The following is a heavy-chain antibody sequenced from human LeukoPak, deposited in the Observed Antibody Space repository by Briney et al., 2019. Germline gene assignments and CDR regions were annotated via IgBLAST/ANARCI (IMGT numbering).Heavy chain of an antibody. CDR2: IRTSGTNT. Sequence: GGSLRLSCAASGFTFSSFSMNWVRQAPGKGLEWVSYIRTSGTNTDYTGSVKGRFTISRDNAKNSLYLQMNSLRAEDTAVYYCALGWAYGAFDIWGQGTMVTVSS. CDR1: GFTFSSFS. J-gene: IGHJ3*02. D-gene: IGHD3-10*01. V-gene: IGHV3-48*04. CDR3: ALGWAYGAFDI.